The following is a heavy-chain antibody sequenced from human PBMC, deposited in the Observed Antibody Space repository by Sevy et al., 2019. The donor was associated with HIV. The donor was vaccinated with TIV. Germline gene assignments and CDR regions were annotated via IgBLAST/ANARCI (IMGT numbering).Heavy chain of an antibody. CDR1: GFTFSTYA. V-gene: IGHV3-23*01. D-gene: IGHD6-19*01. J-gene: IGHJ4*02. CDR3: AKAGVAVAGNFDLFYLDY. CDR2: ISGRGGST. Sequence: GGSLRLSCAASGFTFSTYAMSWVRQAPGKGLEWVSVISGRGGSTYYAESVKGRFTISRDNSKNTLYVQMNSLRAEDTAVYYCAKAGVAVAGNFDLFYLDYWVQGTLVTVSS.